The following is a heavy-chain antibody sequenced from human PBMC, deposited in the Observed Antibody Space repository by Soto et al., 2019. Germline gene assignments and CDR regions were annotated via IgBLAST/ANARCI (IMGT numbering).Heavy chain of an antibody. CDR2: IIPIFGTA. CDR3: ARGWGYDSNVYYYPY. D-gene: IGHD3-22*01. Sequence: QVQLVQSGAEVRKPGSSVKVSCKASGGTFSRHAISWVRQAPGQGLEWMGGIIPIFGTANHAQKFQGRVTIIGDESTKKVYMDLRSLRSEDRAMYYGARGWGYDSNVYYYPYGGQGPLV. V-gene: IGHV1-69*01. CDR1: GGTFSRHA. J-gene: IGHJ4*02.